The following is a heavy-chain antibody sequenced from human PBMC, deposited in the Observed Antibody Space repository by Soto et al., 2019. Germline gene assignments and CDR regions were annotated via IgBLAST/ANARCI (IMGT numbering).Heavy chain of an antibody. D-gene: IGHD1-20*01. V-gene: IGHV3-30*03. Sequence: QVQLVESGGGVVQPGRSLRLSCAASGFTFSSYGMHWVRQAPGKGLEWVAVISYDGSNKYYADSVKGRFTISRDNSKNTLYLQMNSLRAEDTAVYYCATEDHNWIGGYDDYYGMDVWGQGTTVTVSS. CDR2: ISYDGSNK. J-gene: IGHJ6*02. CDR3: ATEDHNWIGGYDDYYGMDV. CDR1: GFTFSSYG.